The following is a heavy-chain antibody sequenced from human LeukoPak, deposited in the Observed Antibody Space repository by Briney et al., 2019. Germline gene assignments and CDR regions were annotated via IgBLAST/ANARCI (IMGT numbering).Heavy chain of an antibody. CDR3: ARSYCGGDCYSGSWFDP. CDR2: IYYSGST. D-gene: IGHD2-21*02. CDR1: GGSISSYY. J-gene: IGHJ5*02. Sequence: SETPSLTCTVSGGSISSYYWSWIRQPPGKGLEWIGYIYYSGSTNYNPSLKSRVTISVDTSKNQFSLKLSSVTAADTAVYYCARSYCGGDCYSGSWFDPWGQGTLVTVSS. V-gene: IGHV4-59*01.